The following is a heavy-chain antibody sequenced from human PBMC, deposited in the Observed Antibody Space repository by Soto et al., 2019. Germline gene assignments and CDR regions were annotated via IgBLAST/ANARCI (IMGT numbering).Heavy chain of an antibody. CDR3: ARVPYDSSGYYYYYYGMDV. J-gene: IGHJ6*02. D-gene: IGHD3-22*01. V-gene: IGHV4-59*01. Sequence: SETLSLTCAHRGRSISRYYWSWSRQTAGMGVEWIGYIYYSGSTNYNPSLKSRVTISVDTSKNQFSLKLSSVTAADTAVYYCARVPYDSSGYYYYYYGMDVWGQGTTVTVSS. CDR1: GRSISRYY. CDR2: IYYSGST.